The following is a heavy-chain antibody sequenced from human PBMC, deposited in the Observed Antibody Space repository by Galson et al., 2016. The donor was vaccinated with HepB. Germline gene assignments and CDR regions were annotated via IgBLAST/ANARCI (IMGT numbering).Heavy chain of an antibody. CDR3: VRDRVKYNWNYGDLENYYGLDA. CDR2: ISGSGGST. J-gene: IGHJ6*02. V-gene: IGHV3-23*01. CDR1: GFTFKNYA. D-gene: IGHD1-7*01. Sequence: LRLSCATSGFTFKNYAMSWVRQASEKGLEWVSGISGSGGSTYYPDSVKGRFTISRDNSRNTLYLEMNSLRAEDTAVYYCVRDRVKYNWNYGDLENYYGLDAWGQGTTVTVSS.